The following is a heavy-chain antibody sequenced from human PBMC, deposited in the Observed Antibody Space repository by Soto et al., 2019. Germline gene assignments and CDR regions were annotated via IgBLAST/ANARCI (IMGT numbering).Heavy chain of an antibody. CDR3: ARHKGSGSYYKGYYYYGMDV. CDR2: IYPGDSDT. Sequence: PGESLKISCKGSGYSFTSYWIGWVRQMPGKGLEWMGIIYPGDSDTRYSPSFQGQVTISADKSISTAYLQWSSLKASDTAMYYCARHKGSGSYYKGYYYYGMDVWGQGTTVTVS. V-gene: IGHV5-51*01. D-gene: IGHD3-10*01. J-gene: IGHJ6*02. CDR1: GYSFTSYW.